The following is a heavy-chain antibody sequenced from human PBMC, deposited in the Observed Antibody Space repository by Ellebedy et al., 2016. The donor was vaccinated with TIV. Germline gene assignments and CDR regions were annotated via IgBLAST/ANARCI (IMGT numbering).Heavy chain of an antibody. J-gene: IGHJ6*02. CDR3: ARGGWYYYGLDA. V-gene: IGHV1-18*04. CDR2: TSTENGHT. D-gene: IGHD1-26*01. Sequence: AASVKVSCKASGYPFTTYGFSWVRQAPGQGLEWVGWTSTENGHTNYAQKVQGRLTLTTDTSTSTAYMELRSLTSDDTAIYYCARGGWYYYGLDAWGQGTPVTVSS. CDR1: GYPFTTYG.